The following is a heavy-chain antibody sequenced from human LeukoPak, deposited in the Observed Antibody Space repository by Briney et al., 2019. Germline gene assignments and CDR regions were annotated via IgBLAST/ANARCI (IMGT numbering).Heavy chain of an antibody. V-gene: IGHV1-46*01. CDR1: GYTFTSYY. CDR3: ARESRITIFGVVIIGPGYFDY. D-gene: IGHD3-3*01. CDR2: INPSGGST. J-gene: IGHJ4*02. Sequence: ASVKVSCKASGYTFTSYYMHWVRQAPGQGLEWMGIINPSGGSTSYAQKFQGRVTMTRDMSTSTVYMELSSLRSEDTAVYYCARESRITIFGVVIIGPGYFDYWGQGTLVTVSS.